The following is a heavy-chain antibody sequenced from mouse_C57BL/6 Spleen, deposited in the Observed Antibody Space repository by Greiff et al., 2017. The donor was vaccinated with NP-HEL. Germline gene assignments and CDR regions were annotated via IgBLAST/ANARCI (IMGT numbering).Heavy chain of an antibody. CDR2: INYDGSST. J-gene: IGHJ2*01. V-gene: IGHV5-16*01. CDR1: GFTFSDYY. D-gene: IGHD1-1*01. CDR3: AREDYYGSGYYFDY. Sequence: EVQLVESEAGLVQPGSSMKLSCTASGFTFSDYYMPWVRQVPEKGLEWVAKINYDGSSTYYLDSLKSRSTITGDNAKNILYLQMSSLTSEDTATYYWAREDYYGSGYYFDYWGQGTTLTVSS.